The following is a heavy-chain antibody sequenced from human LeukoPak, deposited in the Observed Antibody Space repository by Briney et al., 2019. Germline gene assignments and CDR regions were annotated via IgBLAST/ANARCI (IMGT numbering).Heavy chain of an antibody. CDR3: ARAHRWQVTYYFDY. CDR2: MNPNSGNT. Sequence: GASVKVSCKASGYTFTSYDINWVRQATGQGLEWMGWMNPNSGNTGYAQKFQGRVTMTRNTSISTAYMELSSLRSEDTAVYYCARAHRWQVTYYFDYWGQGTLVTVSS. V-gene: IGHV1-8*01. CDR1: GYTFTSYD. J-gene: IGHJ4*02. D-gene: IGHD5-24*01.